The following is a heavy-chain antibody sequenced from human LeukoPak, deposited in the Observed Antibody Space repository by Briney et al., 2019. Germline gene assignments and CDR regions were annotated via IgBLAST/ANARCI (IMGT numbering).Heavy chain of an antibody. Sequence: PSGTLSLTCTVSGGSISSYYWSWIRQPAGKGLEWIGRIYTSGSTNYNPSLKSRVTMSVDTSKNQFSLKLSSVTAADTAVYYCAREALLWFGELLPYFDYWGQGTLVTVSS. CDR2: IYTSGST. CDR1: GGSISSYY. CDR3: AREALLWFGELLPYFDY. J-gene: IGHJ4*02. V-gene: IGHV4-4*07. D-gene: IGHD3-10*01.